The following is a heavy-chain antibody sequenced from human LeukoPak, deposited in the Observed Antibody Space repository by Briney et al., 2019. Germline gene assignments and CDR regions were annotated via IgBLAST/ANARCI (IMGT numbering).Heavy chain of an antibody. J-gene: IGHJ4*02. D-gene: IGHD3-22*01. Sequence: PSETLSLTCTVSGGSISSYYWSWIRQPPGKGLEWIGYIYYSGSTNYNPSLKSRVTISVDTSKNQFSLKLSSVTAADTAVYYCAGGNYYDGRVYYTDYGGQEPRVPVS. CDR1: GGSISSYY. CDR3: AGGNYYDGRVYYTDY. V-gene: IGHV4-59*01. CDR2: IYYSGST.